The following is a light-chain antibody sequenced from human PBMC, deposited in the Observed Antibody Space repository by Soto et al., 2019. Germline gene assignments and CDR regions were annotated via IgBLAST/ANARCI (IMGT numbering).Light chain of an antibody. CDR1: QGISSY. CDR3: QQYYSYPLT. CDR2: AAS. Sequence: AIRMTQSPSSFSASTGDRVTITCRASQGISSYLAWYQQKPGKAPKLLIYAASTLQSGVPSRFRGSGSGTDFTLTISCLQSEDFATYYCQQYYSYPLTFGGGTKADIK. V-gene: IGKV1-8*01. J-gene: IGKJ4*01.